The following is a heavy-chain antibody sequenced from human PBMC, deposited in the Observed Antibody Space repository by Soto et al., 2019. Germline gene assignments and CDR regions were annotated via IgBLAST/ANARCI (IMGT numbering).Heavy chain of an antibody. CDR1: GYTFTNYG. D-gene: IGHD6-13*01. J-gene: IGHJ4*02. Sequence: QVQLTQSGAEVKKPGASVRVSCKTSGYTFTNYGITWVRQAPGQGLEWMGWINPYNGKTSSAQRLQGRVSMTTDTSTSAAYMDLMSLRSDDTAVYYCARGSSPVDFDSWGQGTLVTVSS. CDR2: INPYNGKT. V-gene: IGHV1-18*01. CDR3: ARGSSPVDFDS.